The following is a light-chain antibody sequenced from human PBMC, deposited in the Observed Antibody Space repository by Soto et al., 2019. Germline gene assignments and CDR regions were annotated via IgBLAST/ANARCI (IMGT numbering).Light chain of an antibody. Sequence: EIVLTQSPGTLSLSPGEGATLSCRASQTVGSNYLAWYQQKPGQAPRLLIYGASRRATGIPDRFSGSGSGTDFTLTIIRLEPEDVAVYYCQQDGYSTPCTFGQGTKVETK. CDR1: QTVGSNY. J-gene: IGKJ1*01. CDR3: QQDGYSTPCT. V-gene: IGKV3-20*01. CDR2: GAS.